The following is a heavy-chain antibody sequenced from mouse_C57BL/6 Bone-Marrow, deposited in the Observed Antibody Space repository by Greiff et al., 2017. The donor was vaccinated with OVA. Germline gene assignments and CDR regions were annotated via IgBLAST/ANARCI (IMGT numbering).Heavy chain of an antibody. CDR3: ARYSNYDAY. CDR2: IDPSDSYT. CDR1: GYTFTSYW. Sequence: QVHVKQPGAELVMPGASVKLSCKASGYTFTSYWMHWVKQRPGQGLEWIGEIDPSDSYTNYNQKFKGKSTLTVDKSSSTAYMQLSSLTSEDSAVYYCARYSNYDAYWGQGTLVTVSA. V-gene: IGHV1-69*01. J-gene: IGHJ3*01. D-gene: IGHD2-5*01.